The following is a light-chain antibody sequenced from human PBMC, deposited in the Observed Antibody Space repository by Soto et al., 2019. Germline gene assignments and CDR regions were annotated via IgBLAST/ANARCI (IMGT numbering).Light chain of an antibody. J-gene: IGKJ2*02. V-gene: IGKV1-5*01. Sequence: DIQLTQSPSTLSASVGDRVTITCRASQSVTDWLACYQQKPGKAPKLLIYDASSLQSGIPSRFSGSGSGTEFSLTISILQPDDFATYYCQQYYPSCTFGQGTKVEIK. CDR3: QQYYPSCT. CDR2: DAS. CDR1: QSVTDW.